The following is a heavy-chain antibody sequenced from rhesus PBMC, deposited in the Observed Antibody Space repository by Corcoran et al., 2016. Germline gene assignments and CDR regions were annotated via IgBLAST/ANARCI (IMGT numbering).Heavy chain of an antibody. CDR2: IYGNSAST. CDR3: ARVNWNYWLRGLDS. J-gene: IGHJ6*01. D-gene: IGHD1-26*01. Sequence: QVQLQQWGEGLVKPSETLSLTCAVYGGSISGYYYWSWIRQPPGKGLEWIGYIYGNSASTNYHPSHKTRVTISKDPSKNQFSLNLSSVTAADTAVYYCARVNWNYWLRGLDSWGQGVVVTVSS. CDR1: GGSISGYYY. V-gene: IGHV4-73*01.